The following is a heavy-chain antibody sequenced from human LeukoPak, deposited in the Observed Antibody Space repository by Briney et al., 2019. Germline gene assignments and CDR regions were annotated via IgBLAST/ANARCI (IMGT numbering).Heavy chain of an antibody. Sequence: GGSLRLSCAASGFSFSNYWMHWVRQTPGKGLVWVSRINTDGTSTSYADSVKGRFTISRDNAKNTLYLQVNSLSAEDTALYLCARSDSGDVDYWGQGTLVTVSS. CDR2: INTDGTST. V-gene: IGHV3-74*01. D-gene: IGHD3-10*01. CDR3: ARSDSGDVDY. J-gene: IGHJ4*02. CDR1: GFSFSNYW.